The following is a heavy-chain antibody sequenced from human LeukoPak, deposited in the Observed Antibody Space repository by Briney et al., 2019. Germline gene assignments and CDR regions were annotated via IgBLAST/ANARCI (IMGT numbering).Heavy chain of an antibody. Sequence: GGSLRLSCAASGFTFSDYAMGWVRQAPGKGLDWVSAISGRDSSTYYADSVKGRFTISRDNSKNTLYLQMNSLRAEDTAVYYCAKDGCTSPTCYISYWGRGTLLTVSS. J-gene: IGHJ4*02. CDR1: GFTFSDYA. V-gene: IGHV3-23*01. CDR2: ISGRDSST. D-gene: IGHD2-2*02. CDR3: AKDGCTSPTCYISY.